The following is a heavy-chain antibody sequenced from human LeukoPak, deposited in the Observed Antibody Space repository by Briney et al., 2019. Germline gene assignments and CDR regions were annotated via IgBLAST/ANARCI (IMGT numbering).Heavy chain of an antibody. J-gene: IGHJ4*02. CDR1: GFKFWQYG. D-gene: IGHD3-16*01. V-gene: IGHV3-23*01. CDR2: VNADGDQT. Sequence: PGGSLRLSCVASGFKFWQYGMSWVRQAPGKGLEWVSTVNADGDQTYYADSVRGRFTISRDTSKNTVSLQMNNLRIEDTATYFCAKDDTMITPSDFDFWGQGTLVAVPS. CDR3: AKDDTMITPSDFDF.